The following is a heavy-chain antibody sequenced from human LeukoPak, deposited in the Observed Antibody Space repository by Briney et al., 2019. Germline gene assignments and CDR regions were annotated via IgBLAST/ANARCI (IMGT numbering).Heavy chain of an antibody. CDR1: GFTFSSNP. Sequence: PGGSLRLSCAGSGFTFSSNPLSWVRQAPGKGLEWVSSISSSSSYIYYADSVKGRFTISRDNAKNSLYLQMNSLRAEDTAVYYCASLNPPIDYWGQGTLVTVSS. CDR2: ISSSSSYI. J-gene: IGHJ4*02. V-gene: IGHV3-21*01. CDR3: ASLNPPIDY.